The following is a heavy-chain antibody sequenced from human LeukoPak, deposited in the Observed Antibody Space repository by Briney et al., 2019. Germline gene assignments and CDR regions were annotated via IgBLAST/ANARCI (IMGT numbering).Heavy chain of an antibody. V-gene: IGHV4-61*02. J-gene: IGHJ4*02. CDR1: GDSISSGSYY. CDR2: IYTSGST. CDR3: ARTSGYIDY. Sequence: SETLSLTCTASGDSISSGSYYWSWIRQPAGKGLEWIGRIYTSGSTNYNPSLKSRVTISVDRSKNQFSLKLSSVTAADTAVYYCARTSGYIDYWGQGTLVTVSS. D-gene: IGHD3-22*01.